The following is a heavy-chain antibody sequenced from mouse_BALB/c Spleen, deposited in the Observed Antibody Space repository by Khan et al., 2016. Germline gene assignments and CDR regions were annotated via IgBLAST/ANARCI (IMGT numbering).Heavy chain of an antibody. CDR3: ARFRYGNY. D-gene: IGHD2-10*02. CDR1: GYTFTNYG. J-gene: IGHJ2*01. Sequence: QIQLVQSGPELKKPGETVKISCKASGYTFTNYGMNWVKQAPGKGLKWMGWINTYTGEPTYADDFKGRFAFSLETSASTAYLQINNLKNEDMATYFLARFRYGNYWGQGTTLTVSS. CDR2: INTYTGEP. V-gene: IGHV9-1*02.